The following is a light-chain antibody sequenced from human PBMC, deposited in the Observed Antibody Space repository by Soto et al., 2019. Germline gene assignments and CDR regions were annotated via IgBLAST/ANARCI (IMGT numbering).Light chain of an antibody. CDR3: QLYGASPKYT. J-gene: IGKJ2*01. V-gene: IGKV3-20*01. Sequence: EIVLTQSPGTLSLPPGQRATLSCRASQSVSSSSLAWYQQRPGQAPRLLIYGASRRATGIPDRFSGSGSGTDFTLTISRLEPEDFAVYYCQLYGASPKYTFGQGTKLEIK. CDR1: QSVSSSS. CDR2: GAS.